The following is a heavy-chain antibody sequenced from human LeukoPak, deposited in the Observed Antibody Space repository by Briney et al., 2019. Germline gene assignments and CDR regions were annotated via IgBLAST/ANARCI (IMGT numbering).Heavy chain of an antibody. V-gene: IGHV4-39*01. CDR3: ARSRDSSGASFDY. CDR2: VYDSGSI. CDR1: GVSISSSSYY. Sequence: SETLSLTCTVSGVSISSSSYYWVWLRQPPGKGLEWIGSVYDSGSIYYNPSLKSRVTISVDMSKNQFSLKLNSVIAADTAVYYCARSRDSSGASFDYWGQGTPVTVSS. J-gene: IGHJ4*02. D-gene: IGHD2-15*01.